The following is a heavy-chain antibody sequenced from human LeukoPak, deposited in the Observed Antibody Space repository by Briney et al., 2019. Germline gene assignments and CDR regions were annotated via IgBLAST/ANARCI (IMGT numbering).Heavy chain of an antibody. CDR3: AKDHESDGYPCLDY. D-gene: IGHD2-21*01. V-gene: IGHV3-23*01. J-gene: IGHJ4*02. CDR1: GVTFRRLA. CDR2: ISASGT. Sequence: PGGSLRLSCAASGVTFRRLAMTWVRQAPGKGREGVATISASGTYYAYPVKGPFFISRDNSRNTLDLQMTSLRAEDTAVYYCAKDHESDGYPCLDYWGQGTLVTVSA.